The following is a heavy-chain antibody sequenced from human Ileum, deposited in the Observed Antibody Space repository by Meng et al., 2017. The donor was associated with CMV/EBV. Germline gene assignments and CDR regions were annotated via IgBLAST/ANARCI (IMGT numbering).Heavy chain of an antibody. J-gene: IGHJ3*02. CDR1: GGTFGRHG. D-gene: IGHD2-2*02. Sequence: SVKVSCKASGGTFGRHGIDWVRQAPGQGLEWMGGIIPNLDRAKYAEKFQGRVTITAAKSTNTVYVELNSLRSEDTAIYFCARDGPLYNPKDAFDIWGQGTLVTVS. CDR3: ARDGPLYNPKDAFDI. V-gene: IGHV1-69*10. CDR2: IIPNLDRA.